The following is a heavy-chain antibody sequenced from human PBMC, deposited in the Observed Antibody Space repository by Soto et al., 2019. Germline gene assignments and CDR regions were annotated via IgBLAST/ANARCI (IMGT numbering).Heavy chain of an antibody. Sequence: SETLSLTCAVYGGSFSGYYWSWIRQPPGKGLEWIGEIHHSGSTNYNPSLKSRVTISVDTSKNQFSLKLSSVTAADTAVYYCARGEWLLSDVWGYYYYYGMDVWGQGTTVTVSS. CDR3: ARGEWLLSDVWGYYYYYGMDV. J-gene: IGHJ6*02. V-gene: IGHV4-34*01. D-gene: IGHD3-3*01. CDR2: IHHSGST. CDR1: GGSFSGYY.